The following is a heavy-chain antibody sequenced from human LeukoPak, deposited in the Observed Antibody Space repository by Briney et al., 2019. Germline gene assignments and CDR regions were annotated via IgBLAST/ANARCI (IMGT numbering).Heavy chain of an antibody. V-gene: IGHV3-21*06. J-gene: IGHJ6*03. D-gene: IGHD1-26*01. Sequence: GGSLRLSCAASGFTFSTYNMNWVRHAPGKGLEWISSITSSSSYIYYADSVKGRFTISRDNAKNSLFLQMNNLSPDNTAVYFCARDPYSGNYGNYYYYYMDVWGKGTTVTISS. CDR2: ITSSSSYI. CDR1: GFTFSTYN. CDR3: ARDPYSGNYGNYYYYYMDV.